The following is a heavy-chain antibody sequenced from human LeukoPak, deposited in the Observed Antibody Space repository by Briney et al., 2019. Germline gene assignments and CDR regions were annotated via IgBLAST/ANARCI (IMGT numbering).Heavy chain of an antibody. CDR2: INHSGST. D-gene: IGHD5-24*01. CDR1: GGSFSGYY. CDR3: ARGRRQRWLQFNNWFDP. V-gene: IGHV4-34*01. J-gene: IGHJ5*02. Sequence: SETLSLTCAVYGGSFSGYYWSWIRQPPGKGLEWIGEINHSGSTNYNPSLKSRVTISVDTSKNQFSLKLSSATAADTAVYYCARGRRQRWLQFNNWFDPWGQGTLVTVSS.